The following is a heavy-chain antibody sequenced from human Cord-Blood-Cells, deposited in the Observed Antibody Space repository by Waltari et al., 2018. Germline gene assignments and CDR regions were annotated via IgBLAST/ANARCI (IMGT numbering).Heavy chain of an antibody. CDR3: ARVVAARDY. D-gene: IGHD6-6*01. V-gene: IGHV3-7*01. J-gene: IGHJ4*02. CDR1: GFTFSSSW. Sequence: EVQLVESGGGLVQPGGSLRLSCAASGFTFSSSWMSWVRQAPGKGLEWVANIKQDGSEKYYVDSVKGRFTISRDNAKNSLYLQMNSLRAEDTAVYYCARVVAARDYWGQGTLVTVSS. CDR2: IKQDGSEK.